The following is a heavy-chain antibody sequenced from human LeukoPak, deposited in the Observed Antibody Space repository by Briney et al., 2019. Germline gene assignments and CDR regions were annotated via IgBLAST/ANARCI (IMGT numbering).Heavy chain of an antibody. CDR1: GFTFSSYA. Sequence: GRSLRLSCAASGFTFSSYAMHWVRQAPGKGLEWVAVISYDGSNKYYADSVKGRFTISRDNSKNTLYLQMNSLRSEDTAVYYCARAIDSSSSHFFDYWGQGTLVTVSS. D-gene: IGHD6-6*01. V-gene: IGHV3-30-3*01. CDR3: ARAIDSSSSHFFDY. J-gene: IGHJ4*02. CDR2: ISYDGSNK.